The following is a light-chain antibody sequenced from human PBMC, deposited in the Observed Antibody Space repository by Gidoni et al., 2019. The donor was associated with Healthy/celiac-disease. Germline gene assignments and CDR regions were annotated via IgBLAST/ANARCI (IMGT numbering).Light chain of an antibody. V-gene: IGLV2-23*01. CDR2: EGS. J-gene: IGLJ1*01. CDR3: CSYAGSSTSYV. CDR1: SRDVGSSNL. Sequence: QSALTQPASVAGSPGPSITIPCTGTSRDVGSSNLVSWYQQHPGKAPKLIIYEGSKRPSGVSNRFSGSKSGNTASLTISGLQAEDEADDYGCSYAGSSTSYVFGTGTKVTVL.